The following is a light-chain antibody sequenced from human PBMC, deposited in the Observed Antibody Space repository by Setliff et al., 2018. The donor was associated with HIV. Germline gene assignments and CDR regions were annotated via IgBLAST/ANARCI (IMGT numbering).Light chain of an antibody. V-gene: IGKV4-1*01. J-gene: IGKJ1*01. CDR3: QQTYSTPPT. CDR2: WAS. Sequence: DIVMTQSPDSLAVSLGERATINCKSSQSLLYFSNNKNYLAWYQQRPGQSPRLLFYWASTRESGVPVRFSGSGSGTNFTLTINSLQTEDVAVYYCQQTYSTPPTFGQGTKVDIK. CDR1: QSLLYFSNNKNY.